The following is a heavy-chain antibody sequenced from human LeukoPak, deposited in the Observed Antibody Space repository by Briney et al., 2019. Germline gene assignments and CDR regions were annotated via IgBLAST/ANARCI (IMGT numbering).Heavy chain of an antibody. D-gene: IGHD2-2*01. CDR2: TNWDGAST. Sequence: GGSLRLSCAASGFRFDDYGMSWVRHVPGKGLEWVSGTNWDGASTGYADSVKGRFTISRDNVKYFLYLQMNSLRVEDTALYFCGRVYCSTTSCYDYYDYYMDVWGKGTTVTVSS. J-gene: IGHJ6*03. CDR1: GFRFDDYG. V-gene: IGHV3-20*04. CDR3: GRVYCSTTSCYDYYDYYMDV.